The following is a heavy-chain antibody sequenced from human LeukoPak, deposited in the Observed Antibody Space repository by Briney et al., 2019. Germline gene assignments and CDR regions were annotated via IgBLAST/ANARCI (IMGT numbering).Heavy chain of an antibody. CDR2: IIPIFGTA. D-gene: IGHD3-3*01. CDR3: ASDTYYDFWSGYSRADYYYYMDV. V-gene: IGHV1-69*06. CDR1: GGTFSSYA. J-gene: IGHJ6*03. Sequence: SVKVSCKASGGTFSSYAISWVRQAPGQGLEWMGGIIPIFGTANYAQKFQGRVTITADKSTSTAYMELSSLRSEDTAVYYCASDTYYDFWSGYSRADYYYYMDVWGKGTTVTVSS.